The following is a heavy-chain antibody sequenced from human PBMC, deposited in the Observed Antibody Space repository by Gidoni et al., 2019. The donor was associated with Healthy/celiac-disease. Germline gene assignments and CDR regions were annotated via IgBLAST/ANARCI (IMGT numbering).Heavy chain of an antibody. Sequence: QVQLQQWGAGLLKPSETLSLTCAVYGGSFSGYYWSWISPPPGKGLEWIGEINHSGSTNYNPSLKSRVTISVDTSKNQFSLKLSSVTAADTAVYYCARGNSSGWYGTLRWFDPWGQGTLVTVSS. CDR1: GGSFSGYY. J-gene: IGHJ5*02. CDR2: INHSGST. CDR3: ARGNSSGWYGTLRWFDP. V-gene: IGHV4-34*01. D-gene: IGHD6-19*01.